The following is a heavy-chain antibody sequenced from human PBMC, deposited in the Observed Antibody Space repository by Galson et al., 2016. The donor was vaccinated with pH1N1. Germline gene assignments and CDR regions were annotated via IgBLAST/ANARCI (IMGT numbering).Heavy chain of an antibody. V-gene: IGHV1-69*05. CDR1: GGTFSSYA. Sequence: SVKVSCKASGGTFSSYAFSWVRQAPGQGLEWMGGITGMFGTTNYAQKLQGRVTITTEEITSSAYMELSSLRSEDTAVYYCARGGGSHVGPCDYWGQGTLVTVSS. CDR2: ITGMFGTT. J-gene: IGHJ4*02. CDR3: ARGGGSHVGPCDY.